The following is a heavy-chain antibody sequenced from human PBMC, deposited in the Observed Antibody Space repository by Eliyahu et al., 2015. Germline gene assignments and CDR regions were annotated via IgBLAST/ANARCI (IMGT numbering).Heavy chain of an antibody. CDR3: AKNTGGITIFGVVVNGFDQ. J-gene: IGHJ4*02. Sequence: PGEGLEWVSGISATGSTYYAESVEGRFTISRDNSRNTLYLQMSSLRAEDTALYYCAKNTGGITIFGVVVNGFDQWGQGTLVTVSS. CDR2: ISATGST. V-gene: IGHV3-23*01. D-gene: IGHD3-3*01.